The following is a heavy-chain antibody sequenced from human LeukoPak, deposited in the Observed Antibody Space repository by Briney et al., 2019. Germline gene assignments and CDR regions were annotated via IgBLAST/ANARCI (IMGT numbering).Heavy chain of an antibody. CDR1: GFTFSSYW. J-gene: IGHJ4*02. D-gene: IGHD3-22*01. Sequence: GGSLRLFCAASGFTFSSYWMSWVRQAPGKGLEWVANIKQDGSEKYYVDSVKGRFTISRDNAKNSLYLQMNSLRSEDTAVYYCARSRAGYYDSSPPGYWGQGTLVTVSS. CDR2: IKQDGSEK. V-gene: IGHV3-7*01. CDR3: ARSRAGYYDSSPPGY.